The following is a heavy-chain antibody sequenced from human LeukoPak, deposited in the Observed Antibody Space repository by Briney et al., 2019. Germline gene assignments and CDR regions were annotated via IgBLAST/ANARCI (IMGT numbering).Heavy chain of an antibody. D-gene: IGHD3-10*01. V-gene: IGHV4-38-2*01. CDR1: GYSISRGHY. CDR2: IYHSGST. J-gene: IGHJ4*02. Sequence: SETLSLTRVVSGYSISRGHYWGGFRQPPGKGLEWIGSIYHSGSTYYNPSLNSRVTISVDTSKNQFSLKLSSVTAADTAVYYCARRDYITIMFDYWGQGTLVTVSS. CDR3: ARRDYITIMFDY.